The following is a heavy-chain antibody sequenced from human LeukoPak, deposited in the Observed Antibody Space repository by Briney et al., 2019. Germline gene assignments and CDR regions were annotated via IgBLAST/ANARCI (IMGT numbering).Heavy chain of an antibody. V-gene: IGHV3-23*01. CDR3: ARDKSASSPREWFDP. D-gene: IGHD6-6*01. Sequence: AGSLRLSCAASGFTFGSYAMSWVRQGPEKGLEWVSTISPSGSATYYADSVKGRFTISRDNSKSTLYLQMNSLRDEDTALYHCARDKSASSPREWFDPWGQGTVVTVSS. CDR1: GFTFGSYA. J-gene: IGHJ5*02. CDR2: ISPSGSAT.